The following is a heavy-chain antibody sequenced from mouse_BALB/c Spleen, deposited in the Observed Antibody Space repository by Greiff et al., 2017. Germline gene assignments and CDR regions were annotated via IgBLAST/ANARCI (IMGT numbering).Heavy chain of an antibody. CDR1: GSTFSDYY. CDR3: ARREGDGWFAY. CDR2: ISDGGSYT. D-gene: IGHD2-3*01. V-gene: IGHV5-4*02. Sequence: EVRLVGSGGGLVNPGGSLKLSCAASGSTFSDYYRYWVRQTPEKRLEWVATISDGGSYTYYPDSVKGRFTISRDNAKNNLYLQMSSLKSEDTAMYYCARREGDGWFAYWGQGTLVTVSA. J-gene: IGHJ3*01.